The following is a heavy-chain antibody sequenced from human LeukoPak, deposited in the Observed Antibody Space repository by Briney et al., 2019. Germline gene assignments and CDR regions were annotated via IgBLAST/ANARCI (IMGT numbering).Heavy chain of an antibody. CDR1: GYPFTDHY. D-gene: IGHD6-13*01. J-gene: IGHJ6*02. V-gene: IGHV1-2*02. Sequence: ASVKVSCKASGYPFTDHYMHWVRQAPGQGLEWMGWINPNSGGTDYAQKFQGRVTMTRDTSISTAYMELSRLTSDDTATYYCASNPISAGIFYYYGMDVWGQGTTVTVSS. CDR2: INPNSGGT. CDR3: ASNPISAGIFYYYGMDV.